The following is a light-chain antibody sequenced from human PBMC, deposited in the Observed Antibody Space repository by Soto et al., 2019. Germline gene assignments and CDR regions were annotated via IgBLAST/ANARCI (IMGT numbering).Light chain of an antibody. V-gene: IGLV7-46*01. J-gene: IGLJ2*01. Sequence: QTVVTQEPSLTVSPGGTVTLTCGSTTGADTSGHYPDWFQQKAGQAPRTLIYDATKRHSWTPARFSGSLLGGKAALTLSGAQPEDEADYYCLLSYNGAQIFGGGTKLTVL. CDR3: LLSYNGAQI. CDR1: TGADTSGHY. CDR2: DAT.